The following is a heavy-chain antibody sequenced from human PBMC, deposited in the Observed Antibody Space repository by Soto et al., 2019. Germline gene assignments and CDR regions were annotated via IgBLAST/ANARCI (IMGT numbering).Heavy chain of an antibody. CDR1: GFTFNDYY. V-gene: IGHV3-11*05. D-gene: IGHD1-26*01. Sequence: QVQLVESGGGLVKPGGSLRLSCAASGFTFNDYYMTWFRQAPGKGLEWLSCISTTGSYTNYADSVKGRFTISRDNAENSLFLQMDSLRDEDTAVYYCARIVGARLNYYWGQGTLVTVSS. CDR2: ISTTGSYT. CDR3: ARIVGARLNYY. J-gene: IGHJ4*02.